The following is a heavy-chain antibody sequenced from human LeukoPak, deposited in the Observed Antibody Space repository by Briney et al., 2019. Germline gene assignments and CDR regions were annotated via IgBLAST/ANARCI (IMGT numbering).Heavy chain of an antibody. CDR3: VRDFRSADY. CDR1: GFTFSTYC. Sequence: GGSLRLSCAASGFTFSTYCMHWVRQAPGKGPMWVSRICPDGTVTNYADSAKARFIISRDNARNTVYLQMNSLRVEDTAVYYCVRDFRSADYWGQGTLVTVSS. J-gene: IGHJ4*02. V-gene: IGHV3-74*01. CDR2: ICPDGTVT.